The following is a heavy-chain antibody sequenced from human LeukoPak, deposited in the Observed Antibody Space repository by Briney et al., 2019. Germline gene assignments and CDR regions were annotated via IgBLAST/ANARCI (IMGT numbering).Heavy chain of an antibody. CDR1: EFTFGSYT. CDR2: IKQDGSEN. J-gene: IGHJ4*02. V-gene: IGHV3-7*01. CDR3: VRERYCITATCYVGVPFDY. Sequence: GGSLRLPCAASEFTFGSYTMHWVRQVPGKGLEWVAGIKQDGSENYYVDSVKGRFTISRDNSRNSLYLQMNNLRAEDTAVYFCVRERYCITATCYVGVPFDYWGQGTLVTVSS. D-gene: IGHD2-2*01.